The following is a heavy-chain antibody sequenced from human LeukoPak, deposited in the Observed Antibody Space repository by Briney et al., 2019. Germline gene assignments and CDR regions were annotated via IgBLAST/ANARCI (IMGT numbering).Heavy chain of an antibody. Sequence: SETLSLTCTVSGGPISSYYWSWIRQPPGKGLEWIGRIYTSGSTNYNPSLKSRVTMSVDASKNQFSLKLSSVTAADTAVYYCASTVVVAATRGINAFDIWGQGTMVTVSS. CDR3: ASTVVVAATRGINAFDI. CDR1: GGPISSYY. CDR2: IYTSGST. D-gene: IGHD2-15*01. V-gene: IGHV4-4*07. J-gene: IGHJ3*02.